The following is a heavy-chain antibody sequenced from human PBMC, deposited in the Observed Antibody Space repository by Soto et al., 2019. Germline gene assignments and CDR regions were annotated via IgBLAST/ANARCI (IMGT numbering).Heavy chain of an antibody. V-gene: IGHV1-69*12. J-gene: IGHJ5*02. CDR3: ARGGQYQLPLGWFDP. CDR1: GGTFSSYA. D-gene: IGHD2-2*01. Sequence: QVQLVQSGAEVKKPGSSVKVSCKASGGTFSSYAISWVRQAPGQGLEWMGGIIPIFGTANYAQKFQGRVTITADHSTSTAYMELSSLRPEDTAVYSCARGGQYQLPLGWFDPWGQGTLVTVSS. CDR2: IIPIFGTA.